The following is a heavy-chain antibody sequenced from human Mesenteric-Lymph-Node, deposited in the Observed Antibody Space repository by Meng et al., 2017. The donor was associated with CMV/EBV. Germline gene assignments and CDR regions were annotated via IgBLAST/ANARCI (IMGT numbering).Heavy chain of an antibody. Sequence: GGSLRLSCAPSGFSFSSYGMHWVRQAPGKGLEWVAFISYDESMRYYSDSVKGRFTISRDNSKNTLHLQMNSLRAEDTAVYYCAKDDLVGNSYGYGGLGHWGQGTLVTVSS. CDR1: GFSFSSYG. CDR2: ISYDESMR. J-gene: IGHJ4*02. D-gene: IGHD5-18*01. CDR3: AKDDLVGNSYGYGGLGH. V-gene: IGHV3-30*19.